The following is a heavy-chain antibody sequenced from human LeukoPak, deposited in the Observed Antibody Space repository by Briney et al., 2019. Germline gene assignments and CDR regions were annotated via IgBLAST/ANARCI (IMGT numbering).Heavy chain of an antibody. V-gene: IGHV3-48*01. CDR1: GFAFSPYA. Sequence: PGGSLRLSCAASGFAFSPYAMNWVRQAPGKGLEWVSFITGDSNTIYYADSMKGRFTVSRDNAENPLYLQMNSLSAEDTAVYYCARDRMGGSFDYWGQGTLVTVSS. CDR2: ITGDSNTI. CDR3: ARDRMGGSFDY. J-gene: IGHJ4*02. D-gene: IGHD2-15*01.